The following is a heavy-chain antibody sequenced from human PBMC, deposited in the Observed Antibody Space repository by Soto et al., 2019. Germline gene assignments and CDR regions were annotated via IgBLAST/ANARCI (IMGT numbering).Heavy chain of an antibody. D-gene: IGHD3-9*01. CDR1: GGSITSYY. J-gene: IGHJ3*02. Sequence: SETLSLTCTVSGGSITSYYWSWIRQPPGKGLEWIGYSHYTGTTNYNPSLKSRATISVDTSKNQFSLTLNSVTAADTAVYYCARRCTPQWLRYCDWLAPDAFDIWGQGTMVTVSS. CDR3: ARRCTPQWLRYCDWLAPDAFDI. V-gene: IGHV4-59*12. CDR2: SHYTGTT.